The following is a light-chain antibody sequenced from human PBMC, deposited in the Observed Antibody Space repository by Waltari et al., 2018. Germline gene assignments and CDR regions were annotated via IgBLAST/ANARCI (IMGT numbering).Light chain of an antibody. CDR3: HLYGSART. V-gene: IGKV3-20*01. CDR2: GVS. J-gene: IGKJ4*01. Sequence: NVLTQSPGTLSLSPGERATLSCRASQGVTNNYLAWYQQQPGQAPRLLISGVSSRATCIPDRFSGSGSGTDFTLTIGRLEPEDSAVYFCHLYGSARTFGGGTRVEIK. CDR1: QGVTNNY.